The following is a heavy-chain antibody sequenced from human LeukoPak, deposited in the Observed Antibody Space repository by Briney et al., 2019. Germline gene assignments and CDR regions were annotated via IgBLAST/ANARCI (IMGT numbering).Heavy chain of an antibody. Sequence: GGSLRLSCAASGFTFSSSMHWVRQAPGKGLEWVAVISYDGSNKYYADSVKGRFTISRDNSENTLYLQMNSLRAEDTAVYYCARDYVSSSSGGDYWGQGTLVTVSS. D-gene: IGHD6-6*01. CDR2: ISYDGSNK. CDR1: GFTFSSS. CDR3: ARDYVSSSSGGDY. V-gene: IGHV3-30-3*01. J-gene: IGHJ4*02.